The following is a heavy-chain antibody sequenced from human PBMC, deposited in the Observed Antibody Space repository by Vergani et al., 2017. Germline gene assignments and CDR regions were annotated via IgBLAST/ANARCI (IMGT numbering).Heavy chain of an antibody. CDR2: IVVGSGNT. Sequence: QMQLVQSGPEVKKPGTSVKVSCKASGFTFTSSAMQWVRQARGQRLEWIGWIVVGSGNTNYAQKFQERVTITRDMSTSTAYMELNSLRSEDTAVYYCAAPHPGLLHYYYYGMDVWGQGTTVTVSS. CDR1: GFTFTSSA. J-gene: IGHJ6*02. V-gene: IGHV1-58*02. D-gene: IGHD3-22*01. CDR3: AAPHPGLLHYYYYGMDV.